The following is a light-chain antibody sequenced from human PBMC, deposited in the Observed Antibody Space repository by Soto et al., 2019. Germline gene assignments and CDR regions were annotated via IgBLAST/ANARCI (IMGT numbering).Light chain of an antibody. CDR1: SSDVGAYNY. J-gene: IGLJ3*02. Sequence: ALTQPPSASGSPGQSVTISCTGTSSDVGAYNYVSWYQQHAGKAPKLVIYEVTKRPSGVPDRFSGSKSANTASLTVSWLQAEDEADYYCSSFASSNTWVFGGGTQLTVL. CDR3: SSFASSNTWV. CDR2: EVT. V-gene: IGLV2-8*01.